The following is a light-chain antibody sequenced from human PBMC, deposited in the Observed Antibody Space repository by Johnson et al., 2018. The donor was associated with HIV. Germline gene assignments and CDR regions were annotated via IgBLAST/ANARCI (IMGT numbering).Light chain of an antibody. CDR3: GTWISTGSV. V-gene: IGLV1-51*01. J-gene: IGLJ1*01. CDR1: SSNIGNNY. Sequence: LTQPPSVSAAPGQKVTISCSGSSSNIGNNYVSWYQQLPGTAPKLLIYDNNKRPSGIPDRFSGSKSGTSATLGITGLQTGDEADYYCGTWISTGSVFGSGTKVTVL. CDR2: DNN.